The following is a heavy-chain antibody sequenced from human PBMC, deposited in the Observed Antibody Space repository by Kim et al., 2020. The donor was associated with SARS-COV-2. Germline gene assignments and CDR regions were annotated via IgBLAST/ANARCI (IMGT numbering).Heavy chain of an antibody. CDR1: GFTFSSYS. CDR3: ARDTYCSGGSCYSVFLGY. D-gene: IGHD2-15*01. CDR2: ISSSSSYI. J-gene: IGHJ4*02. V-gene: IGHV3-21*01. Sequence: GGSLRLSCAASGFTFSSYSMNWVRQAPGKGLEWVSSISSSSSYIYYADSVKGRFTISRDNAKNSLYLQMHSLRAEDTAVYYCARDTYCSGGSCYSVFLGYWGQGTLVTVSS.